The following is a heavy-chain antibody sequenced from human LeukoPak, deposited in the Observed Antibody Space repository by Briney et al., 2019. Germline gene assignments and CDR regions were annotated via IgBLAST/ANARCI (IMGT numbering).Heavy chain of an antibody. CDR1: GFTISNHW. Sequence: GGSLRLSCAASGFTISNHWMHWVRQAPGKGLVWVSRINSDGRRTSYADSVKGRFTISRDNAKNTLYLQMNSLRPDDTAVYYCAREVEVVPATMEAYYYYYMDVWGKGTTVTVSS. V-gene: IGHV3-74*01. D-gene: IGHD2-2*01. J-gene: IGHJ6*03. CDR2: INSDGRRT. CDR3: AREVEVVPATMEAYYYYYMDV.